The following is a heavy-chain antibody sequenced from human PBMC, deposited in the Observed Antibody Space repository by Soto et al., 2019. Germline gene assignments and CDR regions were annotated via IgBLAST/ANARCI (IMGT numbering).Heavy chain of an antibody. D-gene: IGHD2-2*01. CDR3: ARERIVVVPAAMRHYYYMDV. CDR2: INHSGST. Sequence: SETLSLTCTVSGGSISSSSYYWGWIRQPPGKGLEWIGNINHSGSTNYNPSLKSRVTISVDTSKNQFSLKLSSVTAADTAVYYCARERIVVVPAAMRHYYYMDVWGKGTTVTVSS. CDR1: GGSISSSSYY. V-gene: IGHV4-39*07. J-gene: IGHJ6*03.